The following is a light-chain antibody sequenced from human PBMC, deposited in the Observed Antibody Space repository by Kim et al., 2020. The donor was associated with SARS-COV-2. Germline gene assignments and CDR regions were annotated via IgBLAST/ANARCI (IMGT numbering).Light chain of an antibody. V-gene: IGKV3-15*01. Sequence: SPGQRPTLSFRAGQIVGTNLAWYQQKPGQSPRLLIYGASTRATGVPGRFSGSGSGTEFTLTISSLQSEDFAVYYCQQYVSWMFGQGTKVDIK. CDR2: GAS. J-gene: IGKJ1*01. CDR3: QQYVSWM. CDR1: QIVGTN.